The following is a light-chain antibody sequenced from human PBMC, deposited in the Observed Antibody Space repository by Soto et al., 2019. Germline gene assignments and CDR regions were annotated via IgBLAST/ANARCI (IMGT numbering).Light chain of an antibody. CDR1: QSVSSN. Sequence: EIVMTQSPATLSVSPGERATLSCRASQSVSSNLAWYQQKPGQAPRLLIYGASTRATGIPARFSGSGSGTEFTLTISSLQSEDFAVYYCLQCNNWPLTFGQGTRVEIK. CDR3: LQCNNWPLT. CDR2: GAS. J-gene: IGKJ1*01. V-gene: IGKV3-15*01.